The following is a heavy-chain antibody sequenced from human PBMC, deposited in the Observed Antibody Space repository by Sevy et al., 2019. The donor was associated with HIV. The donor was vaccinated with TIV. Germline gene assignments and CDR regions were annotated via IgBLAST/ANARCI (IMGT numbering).Heavy chain of an antibody. CDR1: GYSFTSHW. D-gene: IGHD3-22*01. CDR2: IFPGDSET. V-gene: IGHV5-51*01. CDR3: ARSRSGYFDSSGYYIN. J-gene: IGHJ4*02. Sequence: GESLKISCKGHGYSFTSHWIGWVRQMPGKGLDWMGIIFPGDSETRYSPSFQAEVTISADKSISTAFLQWSSLKASATAIYYCARSRSGYFDSSGYYINWGQGTLVTVSS.